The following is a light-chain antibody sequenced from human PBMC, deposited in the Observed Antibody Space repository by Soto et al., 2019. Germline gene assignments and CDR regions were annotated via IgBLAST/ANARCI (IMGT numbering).Light chain of an antibody. CDR3: QQYGSSPWT. Sequence: VLTQSPGTLSLSPGERVALSCRASETISSGYVAWYQQKPGQAPRLLIYSTSTRATDIPDRFSGSESGTEFTLTISRLEPEDFAVYYCQQYGSSPWTFGQGTKVDIK. CDR1: ETISSGY. CDR2: STS. J-gene: IGKJ1*01. V-gene: IGKV3-20*01.